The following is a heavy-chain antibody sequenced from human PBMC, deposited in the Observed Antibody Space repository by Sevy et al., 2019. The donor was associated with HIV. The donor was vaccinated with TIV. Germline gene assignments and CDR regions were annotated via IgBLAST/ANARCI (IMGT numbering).Heavy chain of an antibody. J-gene: IGHJ3*02. CDR3: ARSGLAWDAFDI. V-gene: IGHV3-21*06. D-gene: IGHD6-19*01. Sequence: GGSLRLSCTTSSFTFTTFAMNWVRQSPGKGLEWVSYISGSSNYIYYEDSVKGRFTISRDNAKNSLYLQMTSLRGEDTAVYYCARSGLAWDAFDIWGRGTMVTVSS. CDR1: SFTFTTFA. CDR2: ISGSSNYI.